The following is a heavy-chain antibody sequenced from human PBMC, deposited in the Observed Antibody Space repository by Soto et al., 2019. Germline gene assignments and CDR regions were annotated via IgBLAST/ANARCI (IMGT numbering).Heavy chain of an antibody. CDR1: GFTFSSYA. CDR2: ISYDGSNK. Sequence: QVQLVESGGGVVQPGRSLRLSCAASGFTFSSYAMHWVRQAPGKGLEWVAVISYDGSNKYYADSVKGRFTISRDNSKNPLYLQMNSLRAEDTAVYYCASSGYYLFPLDYWGQGTLVTVSS. J-gene: IGHJ4*02. V-gene: IGHV3-30-3*01. D-gene: IGHD3-22*01. CDR3: ASSGYYLFPLDY.